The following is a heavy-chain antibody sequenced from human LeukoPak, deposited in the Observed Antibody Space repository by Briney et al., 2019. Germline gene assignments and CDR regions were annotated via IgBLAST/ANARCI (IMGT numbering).Heavy chain of an antibody. CDR2: ISSSSSYI. D-gene: IGHD3-10*01. J-gene: IGHJ4*02. V-gene: IGHV3-21*04. CDR3: AKEGGWFGETLDY. Sequence: PGGSLRLSCAASGFTFSSYSVNWVRQAPGKGLEWVSSISSSSSYIYYADSVKGRFTISRDNSKNTLYLQMNSLGAEDTAVYYCAKEGGWFGETLDYWGQGTLVTVSS. CDR1: GFTFSSYS.